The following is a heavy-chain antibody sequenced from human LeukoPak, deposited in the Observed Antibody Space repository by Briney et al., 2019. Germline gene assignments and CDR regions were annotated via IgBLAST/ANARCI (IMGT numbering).Heavy chain of an antibody. Sequence: SETLSLTCAVSEASISTSYWWSWVRQAPGKGPEWIGEIFHNGLSNYNPSLKSRLTISVDKSKNQFSLKLSSVTAADTAVYYCASGVGATEDGLYWGQGTLVTVSS. D-gene: IGHD1-26*01. CDR2: IFHNGLS. V-gene: IGHV4-4*02. J-gene: IGHJ4*02. CDR1: EASISTSYW. CDR3: ASGVGATEDGLY.